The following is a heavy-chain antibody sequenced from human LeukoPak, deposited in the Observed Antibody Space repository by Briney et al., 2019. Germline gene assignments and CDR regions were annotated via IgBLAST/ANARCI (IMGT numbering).Heavy chain of an antibody. CDR1: GGTFSSYA. V-gene: IGHV1-69*05. CDR2: IIPIFGTA. D-gene: IGHD1-26*01. Sequence: SVKVSCKASGGTFSSYAISWVRQAPGQGLEWMGRIIPIFGTANYAQRFQGRVTITTDESTSTAYMELSSLRSEDTAVYYCARVPYSGSYSAGPEDYWGQGTLVTVSS. J-gene: IGHJ4*02. CDR3: ARVPYSGSYSAGPEDY.